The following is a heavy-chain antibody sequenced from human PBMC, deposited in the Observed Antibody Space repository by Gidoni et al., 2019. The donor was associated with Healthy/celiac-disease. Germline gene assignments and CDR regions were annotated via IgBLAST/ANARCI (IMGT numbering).Heavy chain of an antibody. J-gene: IGHJ6*02. CDR3: ARVKFVVVPAARVTYYYYGMDV. Sequence: QVQLVPSGAELTKPGSSVKVSCTASGGTFSSCPIRWLRQAPGQGLGWMGGIIPIWVTANYAQKFPGSVTITADESTSTAYMELSSLRSEDTAVYYCARVKFVVVPAARVTYYYYGMDVWGQGTTVTVSS. D-gene: IGHD2-2*01. V-gene: IGHV1-69*01. CDR1: GGTFSSCP. CDR2: IIPIWVTA.